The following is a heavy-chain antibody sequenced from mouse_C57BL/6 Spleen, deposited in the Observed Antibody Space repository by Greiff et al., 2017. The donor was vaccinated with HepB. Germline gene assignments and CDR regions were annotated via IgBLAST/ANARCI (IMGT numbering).Heavy chain of an antibody. CDR3: AVYGSSHWYFDV. Sequence: QVQLQQPGAELVMPGASVKLSCKASGYTFTSYWMHWVKQRPGQGLEWIGEIDPSDSYTNYNQKFKGKSTLTVDKSSSTAYMQLSSLTSEDSAVYYCAVYGSSHWYFDVWGTGTTVTVSS. CDR1: GYTFTSYW. J-gene: IGHJ1*03. CDR2: IDPSDSYT. V-gene: IGHV1-69*01. D-gene: IGHD1-1*01.